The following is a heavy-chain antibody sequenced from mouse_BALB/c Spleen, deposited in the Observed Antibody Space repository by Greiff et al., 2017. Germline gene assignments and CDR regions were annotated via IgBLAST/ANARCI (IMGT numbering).Heavy chain of an antibody. CDR1: GYSITSDYA. V-gene: IGHV3-2*02. CDR2: ISYSGST. Sequence: EVQLVESGPGLVKPSQSLSLTCTVTGYSITSDYAWNWIRQFPGTKLEWMGYISYSGSTCYNPSLKSRISITRDTSKNQFFLQLNSVTTEDTATYYCARLLFSYFDYGGQGTTRTGAS. J-gene: IGHJ2*01. D-gene: IGHD1-1*01. CDR3: ARLLFSYFDY.